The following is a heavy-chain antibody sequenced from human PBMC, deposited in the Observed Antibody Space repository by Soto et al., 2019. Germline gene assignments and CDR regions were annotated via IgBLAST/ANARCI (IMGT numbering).Heavy chain of an antibody. CDR2: IMPIFRAP. V-gene: IGHV1-69*12. Sequence: QVQLVQSGAEVKKPGSSVKVSCKASGGAFSDCAFSWVRQAPGQGLEWLGGIMPIFRAPDYAQKFQGRVTITADEFTRTAYMEMNSLRSEDTAVYYCASWLKGPDIGNYYYGMDVWGQGTTVTVS. CDR3: ASWLKGPDIGNYYYGMDV. D-gene: IGHD2-15*01. CDR1: GGAFSDCA. J-gene: IGHJ6*02.